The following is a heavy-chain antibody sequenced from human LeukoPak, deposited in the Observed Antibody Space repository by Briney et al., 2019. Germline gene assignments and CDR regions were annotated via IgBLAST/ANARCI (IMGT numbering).Heavy chain of an antibody. CDR3: ARTTEGGYTYNYFYYYYMDV. CDR2: IYYSGST. D-gene: IGHD5-18*01. V-gene: IGHV4-61*01. Sequence: SETLSLTCTVSSGYICTSNYYWSWIRQPPGKGLEWIGYIYYSGSTNYNPSLKSRISISVDTSKNQFSLKLSSVTAADTAVYYCARTTEGGYTYNYFYYYYMDVWGKGTTVTISS. J-gene: IGHJ6*03. CDR1: SGYICTSNYY.